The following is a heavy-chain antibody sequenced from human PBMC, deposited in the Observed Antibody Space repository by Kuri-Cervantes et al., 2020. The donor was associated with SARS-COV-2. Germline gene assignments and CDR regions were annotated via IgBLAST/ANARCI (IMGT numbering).Heavy chain of an antibody. J-gene: IGHJ4*02. V-gene: IGHV3-23*01. CDR3: AKWEYQLLWPFDY. D-gene: IGHD2-2*01. CDR1: GFTFSSYA. Sequence: ETLSFTCAASGFTFSSYAMSWVRQAPGKGLEWVSAISGSGGSTYYADSVKGRFTISRDNSKNTLYLQMNSLRAEDTAVYYCAKWEYQLLWPFDYWGQGTLVTVSS. CDR2: ISGSGGST.